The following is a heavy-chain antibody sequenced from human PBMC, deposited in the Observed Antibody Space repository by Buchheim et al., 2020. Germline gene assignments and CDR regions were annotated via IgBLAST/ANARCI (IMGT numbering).Heavy chain of an antibody. CDR1: GGSISSGDYY. Sequence: QVQLQESGPGLVKPSQTLSLTCTVSGGSISSGDYYWNWIRQPPGKGLEWIGYIYYSGSTYYNPSLKSRGIISLDTSKKQFSLKLSSVTAADTAVYYCARDQDYDSSGFPAYWGQGTL. J-gene: IGHJ4*02. D-gene: IGHD3-22*01. V-gene: IGHV4-30-4*01. CDR2: IYYSGST. CDR3: ARDQDYDSSGFPAY.